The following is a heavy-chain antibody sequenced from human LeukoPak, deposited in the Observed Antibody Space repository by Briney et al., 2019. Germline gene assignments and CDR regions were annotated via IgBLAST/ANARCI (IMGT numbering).Heavy chain of an antibody. Sequence: GGSLRLSCAASGFTFSTYAMKWARQPPGKGLEWVSGISGSDGSTFYADSVRGRFTISRDNSKNTLYFQMSSLRAEDTAFYYCARGGYSSGWYRDWGQGTLVTVSS. CDR3: ARGGYSSGWYRD. D-gene: IGHD6-19*01. J-gene: IGHJ4*02. CDR2: ISGSDGST. CDR1: GFTFSTYA. V-gene: IGHV3-23*01.